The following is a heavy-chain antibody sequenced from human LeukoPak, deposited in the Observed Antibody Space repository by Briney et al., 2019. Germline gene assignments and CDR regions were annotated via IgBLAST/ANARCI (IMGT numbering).Heavy chain of an antibody. V-gene: IGHV3-7*01. CDR1: GFTFSNYW. D-gene: IGHD3-10*01. CDR3: ARDPRGSLDY. J-gene: IGHJ4*02. CDR2: IKQDRSEK. Sequence: PGGSLRLSCAGSGFTFSNYWMTWVRQAPGKGLEWVANIKQDRSEKYYADSVKGRFTISRDNAKNSLYLQMNNLRVEDTAVYYCARDPRGSLDYWGQGTLVTVSS.